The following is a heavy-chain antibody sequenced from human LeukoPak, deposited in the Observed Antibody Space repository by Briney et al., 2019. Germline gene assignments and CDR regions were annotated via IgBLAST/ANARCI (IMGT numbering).Heavy chain of an antibody. V-gene: IGHV3-53*05. CDR1: GFTVSSNY. Sequence: PGGSLRLSCAASGFTVSSNYMSWVRQAPGKGLEWVSVIYSGGSTYYADSVKGRFTISRDNSKNTLYLQMNSLRSEDTAVYYCARVDSTSPHELDYWGQGTLVTVSS. D-gene: IGHD6-6*01. CDR3: ARVDSTSPHELDY. J-gene: IGHJ4*02. CDR2: IYSGGST.